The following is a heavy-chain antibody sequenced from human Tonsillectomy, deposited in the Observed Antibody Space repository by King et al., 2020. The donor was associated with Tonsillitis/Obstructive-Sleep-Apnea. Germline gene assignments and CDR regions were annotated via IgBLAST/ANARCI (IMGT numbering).Heavy chain of an antibody. CDR2: IDWDDDK. CDR1: GFSLSTSGMC. Sequence: VTLKESGPALVKPTQTLTLTCTFSGFSLSTSGMCVSWIRQPPGKSLDWLARIDWDDDKYYRTSLKTRLTISKETSKNQVVLTMTNMGPGDAATYYCARLLLDFWSVYSSEAFDCCGQGSLVTVSS. V-gene: IGHV2-70*11. J-gene: IGHJ4*02. D-gene: IGHD3-3*01. CDR3: ARLLLDFWSVYSSEAFDC.